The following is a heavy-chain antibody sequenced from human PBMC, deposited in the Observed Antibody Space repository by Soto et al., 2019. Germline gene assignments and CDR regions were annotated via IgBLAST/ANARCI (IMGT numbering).Heavy chain of an antibody. CDR1: GFTISTHG. J-gene: IGHJ4*02. V-gene: IGHV3-33*03. CDR3: AAATTWNFHFPY. CDR2: IWYDGSNK. Sequence: QAHLVESGGGVVQPGTSLRLSCAASGFTISTHGMHWVRQAPGKGLEWLANIWYDGSNKFYAESVKGRFSISKDNSKNTLYLQISSLRAEDTAVYYCAAATTWNFHFPYWGQGTQVTVSS. D-gene: IGHD1-7*01.